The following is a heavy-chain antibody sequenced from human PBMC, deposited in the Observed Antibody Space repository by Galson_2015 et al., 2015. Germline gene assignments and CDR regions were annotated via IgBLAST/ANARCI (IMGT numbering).Heavy chain of an antibody. J-gene: IGHJ4*02. CDR2: INAGGGDT. Sequence: SVKVSCKASGYTFSNLAMNWVRQAPGQRLEWMGWINAGGGDTKYSQNFQGRVTITRDTSANTAYMELSSLRSEDTAVYYCARTTDGYDWGTFDYWGQGTLVTVSS. V-gene: IGHV1-3*01. CDR3: ARTTDGYDWGTFDY. D-gene: IGHD5-12*01. CDR1: GYTFSNLA.